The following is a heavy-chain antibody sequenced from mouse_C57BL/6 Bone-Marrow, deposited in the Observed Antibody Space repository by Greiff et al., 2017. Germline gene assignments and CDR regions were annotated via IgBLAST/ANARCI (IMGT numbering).Heavy chain of an antibody. V-gene: IGHV1-55*01. CDR1: GYTFTSYW. J-gene: IGHJ4*01. D-gene: IGHD2-4*01. Sequence: QVQLQQPGAELVKPGASVKMSCTASGYTFTSYWITWVKQRPGPGLEWIGDIYPGSGSTNSNEKFNSKATLTVDTSTSTAYMQLSSLTSEDSAVYYCARPLYDDYHYAMDYWGQGTSVTVSS. CDR3: ARPLYDDYHYAMDY. CDR2: IYPGSGST.